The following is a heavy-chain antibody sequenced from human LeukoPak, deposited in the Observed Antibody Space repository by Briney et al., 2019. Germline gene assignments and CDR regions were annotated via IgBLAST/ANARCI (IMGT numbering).Heavy chain of an antibody. V-gene: IGHV4-59*01. CDR3: ARLVSGYSTSTLYFQH. J-gene: IGHJ1*01. CDR2: IYYSGST. CDR1: GVSISSWY. D-gene: IGHD6-13*01. Sequence: SETLSLTCTVSGVSISSWYWSWIRQPPGKGLEWIGYIYYSGSTNYNPSLKSRVTISVDTSKNQFSLKLSSVTAADTALYYCARLVSGYSTSTLYFQHWGQGTLVTVSS.